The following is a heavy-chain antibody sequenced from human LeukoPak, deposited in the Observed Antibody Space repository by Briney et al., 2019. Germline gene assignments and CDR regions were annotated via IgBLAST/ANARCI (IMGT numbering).Heavy chain of an antibody. CDR1: GGSISSYY. D-gene: IGHD6-13*01. V-gene: IGHV4-59*01. J-gene: IGHJ5*02. CDR2: IYYGGST. Sequence: SETLSLTCTVSGGSISSYYWSWIRQPPGKGLEWIGYIYYGGSTNYNPSLKSRVTISVDTSKNQFSLKLSSVTAADTAVYYCARVEGAAANNWFDPWGQGTLVTVSS. CDR3: ARVEGAAANNWFDP.